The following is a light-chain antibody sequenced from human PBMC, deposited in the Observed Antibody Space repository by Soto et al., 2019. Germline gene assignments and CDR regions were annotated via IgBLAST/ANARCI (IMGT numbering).Light chain of an antibody. J-gene: IGLJ2*01. CDR3: TSYTSTSTLV. V-gene: IGLV2-14*01. CDR1: SNDIGANNY. CDR2: EAA. Sequence: QSALTQPASVSGSPGQSITISCTGTSNDIGANNYVSWYQHHPGKAPKILIYEAANRPSGVSHRFSGSKSGNTASLTISGLQAEDEADYFCTSYTSTSTLVFGGGIKVTVL.